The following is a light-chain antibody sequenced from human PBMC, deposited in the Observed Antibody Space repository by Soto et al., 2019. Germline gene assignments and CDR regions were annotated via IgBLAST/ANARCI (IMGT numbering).Light chain of an antibody. V-gene: IGKV1-27*01. CDR1: QGISNY. Sequence: DVQMTQAPSSLSASVGDRVTITCRASQGISNYLAWYQQKPGKVPKLLIYAASILQSGVPSRFSGSGSGTDFTLTISSVQPEEVATYYCQKYNSAPRTFGGGTKVEIK. CDR3: QKYNSAPRT. J-gene: IGKJ4*01. CDR2: AAS.